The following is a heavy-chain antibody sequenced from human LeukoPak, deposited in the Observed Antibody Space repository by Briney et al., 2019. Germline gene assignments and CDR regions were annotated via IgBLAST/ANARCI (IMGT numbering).Heavy chain of an antibody. J-gene: IGHJ4*02. CDR2: IFHSGNT. CDR3: ARLAFGSGRSFDS. V-gene: IGHV4-38-2*02. D-gene: IGHD3-10*01. Sequence: PSETLSLTCTVSGYSISSGYYWGWIRQPPGKGLEWIGIIFHSGNTYYTPSLKSRVTISVDTSRNQFSLKLSSGTAADTAVYYCARLAFGSGRSFDSWGQGTLVSVSS. CDR1: GYSISSGYY.